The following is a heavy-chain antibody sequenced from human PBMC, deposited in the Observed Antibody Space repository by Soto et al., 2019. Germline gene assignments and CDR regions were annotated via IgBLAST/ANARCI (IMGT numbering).Heavy chain of an antibody. J-gene: IGHJ5*02. Sequence: EVQLVESGGGLVQPGRSLTLSCAASGFTFDDYAMHWVRQAPGKGLEWVSGISWNSGSIGYADSVQGRFTISRDNAKNSLYLQMNSLRAEDTAFYYCAKGRDSSSSSWFDPGGQGTLVTVSS. D-gene: IGHD6-6*01. CDR3: AKGRDSSSSSWFDP. V-gene: IGHV3-9*01. CDR2: ISWNSGSI. CDR1: GFTFDDYA.